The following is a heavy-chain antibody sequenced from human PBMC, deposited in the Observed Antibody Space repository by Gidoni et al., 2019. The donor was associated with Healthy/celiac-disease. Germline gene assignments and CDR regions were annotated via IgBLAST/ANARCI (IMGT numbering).Heavy chain of an antibody. CDR3: ARGRSSGWPYYYYYMDV. CDR2: SGTAGDP. V-gene: IGHV3-13*05. D-gene: IGHD6-19*01. CDR1: GFTFSSYD. Sequence: EVQLVESGGGLVQPGGSLRLSCAAPGFTFSSYDMHWVRQATGKGLEWVSASGTAGDPYYPGSVKGRFTISRENAKNSLYLQMNSLRAGDTAVYYCARGRSSGWPYYYYYMDVWGKGTTVTVSS. J-gene: IGHJ6*03.